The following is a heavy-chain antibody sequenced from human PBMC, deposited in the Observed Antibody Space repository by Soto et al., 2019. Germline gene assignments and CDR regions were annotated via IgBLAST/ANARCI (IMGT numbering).Heavy chain of an antibody. CDR1: GFTFDDDA. CDR2: ISWNSGSI. J-gene: IGHJ6*03. D-gene: IGHD1-26*01. V-gene: IGHV3-9*01. CDR3: AKDKWGSLGYMDV. Sequence: EVQLVESGGGLVQPGRSLRLSCAASGFTFDDDAMHWVRQAPGKGLEWVSGISWNSGSIGYADSVKGQFTISRDNAKNSLYLQMNSLRAEDTALYYCAKDKWGSLGYMDVWGKGTTVTVSS.